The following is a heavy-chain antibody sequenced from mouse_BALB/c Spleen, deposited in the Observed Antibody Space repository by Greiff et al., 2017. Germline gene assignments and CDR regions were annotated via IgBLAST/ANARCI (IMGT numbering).Heavy chain of an antibody. CDR1: GYTFTSYW. J-gene: IGHJ1*01. V-gene: IGHV1-7*01. CDR2: INPSTGYT. Sequence: VQLQQSGAELAKPGASVKMSCKASGYTFTSYWMHWVKQRPGQGLVWIGYINPSTGYTEYNQKFKDKATLTSDKSSSTAYLKLSSLTSDDSAVYYCARWPTVVPAHFDVWGAGTTVTVSS. D-gene: IGHD1-1*01. CDR3: ARWPTVVPAHFDV.